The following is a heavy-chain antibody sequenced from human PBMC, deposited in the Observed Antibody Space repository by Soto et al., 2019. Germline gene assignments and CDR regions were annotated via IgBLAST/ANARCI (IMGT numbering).Heavy chain of an antibody. CDR1: GFRFSDYS. D-gene: IGHD4-17*01. J-gene: IGHJ4*02. CDR3: ARLPKGSTVTS. CDR2: ITSSGDST. Sequence: DVQLLESGGGSVHPGGSLRLACAGSGFRFSDYSMNWVRQAPGKGLEWVSYITSSGDSTYYADSVKGRLTVSRDNAKNSLFLQMNGLRDEDTAVYYCARLPKGSTVTSWGQGTLVTVSS. V-gene: IGHV3-48*02.